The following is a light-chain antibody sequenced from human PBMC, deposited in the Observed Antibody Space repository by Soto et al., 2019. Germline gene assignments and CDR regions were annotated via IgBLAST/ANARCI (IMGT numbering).Light chain of an antibody. V-gene: IGKV1-5*03. CDR3: QQYSSYSIT. CDR1: QSISSW. Sequence: DIQMTQSPSTLSASVGDRVTITCRASQSISSWLAWYQQKPGKAPKLLIDKASSLESGVPSRFSGSGSGTEFTLTISSLQPDDFATYYCQQYSSYSITFGQGTRLEIK. CDR2: KAS. J-gene: IGKJ5*01.